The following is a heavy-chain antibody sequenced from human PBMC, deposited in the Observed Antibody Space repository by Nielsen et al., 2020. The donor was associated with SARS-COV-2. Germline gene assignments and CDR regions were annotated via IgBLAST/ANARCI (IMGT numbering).Heavy chain of an antibody. CDR3: ARGGYNIYDFDY. J-gene: IGHJ4*02. Sequence: SETLSLTCTVSGGSVNSGSDYWSWIRQPPGKGLEWIGYMYYSGSPTYNPSLRSRVTISVDTSKNQFSLKLSSVTAADSAVYYCARGGYNIYDFDYWGRGTLVTVSS. CDR2: MYYSGSP. V-gene: IGHV4-61*01. CDR1: GGSVNSGSDY. D-gene: IGHD5-24*01.